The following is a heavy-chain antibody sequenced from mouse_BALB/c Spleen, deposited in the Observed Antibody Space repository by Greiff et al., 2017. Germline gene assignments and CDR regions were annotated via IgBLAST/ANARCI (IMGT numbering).Heavy chain of an antibody. CDR2: ISYSGST. CDR1: GYSITSDYA. Sequence: DVQLQESGPGLVKPSQSLSLTCTVTGYSITSDYAWNWIRQFPGNKLEWMGYISYSGSTSYNPSLKSRTSITRDTSKNQFFLQLNSVTTEDTATYSCARSWDYFDYWGQGTTLTVSS. J-gene: IGHJ2*01. CDR3: ARSWDYFDY. D-gene: IGHD4-1*01. V-gene: IGHV3-2*02.